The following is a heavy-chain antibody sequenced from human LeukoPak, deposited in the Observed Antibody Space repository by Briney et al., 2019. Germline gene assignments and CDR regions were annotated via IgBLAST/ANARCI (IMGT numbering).Heavy chain of an antibody. CDR1: GYTFTGYY. D-gene: IGHD1-14*01. V-gene: IGHV1-2*02. Sequence: ASVKVSCKASGYTFTGYYMHWVRQAPGQGLEWMGWINPNSGGTNYAQKFQGRVTMTRDTSTSTVYMELSSLRSEDTAVYYCAREGTLPNDAFDIWGQGTMVTVSS. CDR3: AREGTLPNDAFDI. CDR2: INPNSGGT. J-gene: IGHJ3*02.